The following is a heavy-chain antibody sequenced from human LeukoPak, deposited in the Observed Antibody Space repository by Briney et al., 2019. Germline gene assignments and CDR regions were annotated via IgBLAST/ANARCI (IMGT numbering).Heavy chain of an antibody. CDR1: GGSISGYY. Sequence: SETLSLTCTVSGGSISGYYWSWIRQPPGKGLEWIGEINHSGSTNYNPSLKSRVTISVDTSKNQFSLKLSSVTAADTAVYYCARQGQKYRQQLGYWGQGTLVTVSS. V-gene: IGHV4-34*01. CDR2: INHSGST. CDR3: ARQGQKYRQQLGY. J-gene: IGHJ4*02. D-gene: IGHD6-13*01.